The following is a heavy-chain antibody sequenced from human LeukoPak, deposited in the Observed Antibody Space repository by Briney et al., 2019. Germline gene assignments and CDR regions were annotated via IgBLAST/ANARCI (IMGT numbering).Heavy chain of an antibody. J-gene: IGHJ4*02. CDR2: IYAGYSHT. V-gene: IGHV5-51*01. Sequence: GESLKISCKGSGYSFTSYWICWVRQMPGKGLEWMGIIYAGYSHTTYSPSFQGQVTISVDKSISTAYLQLSSLKASDTAMYYCARLSRSITMIVVVIPYFDYWGQGPLVTVSS. D-gene: IGHD3-22*01. CDR3: ARLSRSITMIVVVIPYFDY. CDR1: GYSFTSYW.